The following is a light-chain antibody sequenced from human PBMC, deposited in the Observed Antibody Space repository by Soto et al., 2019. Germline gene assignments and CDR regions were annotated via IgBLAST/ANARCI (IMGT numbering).Light chain of an antibody. Sequence: DIQMTQSPSSLSASVGDRVTITCRASQGISNYLAWYQQKPGKVPKLLIYAASTLQSGVPSRFSGSGSGTDFTLTISSLQPEAVATYYCQKYNSAPRITFGQGTRLEIK. V-gene: IGKV1-27*01. J-gene: IGKJ5*01. CDR2: AAS. CDR1: QGISNY. CDR3: QKYNSAPRIT.